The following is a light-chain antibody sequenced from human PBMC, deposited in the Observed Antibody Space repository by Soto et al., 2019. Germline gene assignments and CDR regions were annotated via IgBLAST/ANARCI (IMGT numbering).Light chain of an antibody. CDR2: GAS. V-gene: IGKV3-15*01. CDR1: QGVSGN. CDR3: QQYNNWPPT. Sequence: EIVMTQSPATLSVSPGERATLSCRASQGVSGNLAWYQQKLGQAPRLLIYGASTRATGVPARFSGSGSGTEFTFTIRRLQSEDFAVYYCQQYNNWPPTFGQGTRLEI. J-gene: IGKJ5*01.